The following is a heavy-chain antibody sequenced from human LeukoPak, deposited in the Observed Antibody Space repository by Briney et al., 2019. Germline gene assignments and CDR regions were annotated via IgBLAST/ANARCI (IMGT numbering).Heavy chain of an antibody. CDR3: AKDPGITIFGVVNPRFDP. CDR1: GFTFSSYA. CDR2: ISGSGGST. J-gene: IGHJ5*02. D-gene: IGHD3-3*01. Sequence: PGGSLRLSCAAYGFTFSSYAMSLVRQAPGKGLEWVSAISGSGGSTYYADSVKGRFTISRDNSKNTLYLQMNSLRAEDTAVYYCAKDPGITIFGVVNPRFDPWGQGTLVTVSS. V-gene: IGHV3-23*01.